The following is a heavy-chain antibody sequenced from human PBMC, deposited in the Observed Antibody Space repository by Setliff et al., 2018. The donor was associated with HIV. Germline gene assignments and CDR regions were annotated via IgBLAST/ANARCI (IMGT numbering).Heavy chain of an antibody. D-gene: IGHD3-22*01. Sequence: PSETLSLTCTVSGGSISSSSYYWGLIRQPPGKGLEWIGSVYYSGTTYYNPSLKSRVTISVDTSKNQFSLKLSSVTAADTAVYFCASTYYYDSLHFHHWGQGTLVTVSS. J-gene: IGHJ1*01. CDR3: ASTYYYDSLHFHH. CDR2: VYYSGTT. CDR1: GGSISSSSYY. V-gene: IGHV4-39*07.